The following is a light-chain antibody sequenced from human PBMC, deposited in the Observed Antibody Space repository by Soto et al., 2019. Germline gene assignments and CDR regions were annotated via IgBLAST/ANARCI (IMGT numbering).Light chain of an antibody. CDR3: QQYGATPGT. Sequence: EIVLTQSPDTLSLSPGERVTLSCRASQSVTNNYLAWYQQKPDQGPRLLIHGASSRAADTPNRFSGGGSGTDFTLIISRLEPEDFALYYCQQYGATPGTFGQGTKLDIK. CDR1: QSVTNNY. J-gene: IGKJ1*01. CDR2: GAS. V-gene: IGKV3-20*01.